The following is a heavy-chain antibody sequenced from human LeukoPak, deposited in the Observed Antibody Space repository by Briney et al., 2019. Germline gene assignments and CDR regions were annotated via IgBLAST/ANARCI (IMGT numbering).Heavy chain of an antibody. CDR2: TSWNSGSI. CDR3: AKGGEGLYYYYYMDV. Sequence: GGSLRLSCAASGFTFDDYAMHWVRQAPGKGLEWVSGTSWNSGSIGYADSVKGRFTISRDNAKNSLYLQMNSLRAEDTALYYCAKGGEGLYYYYYMDVWGKGTTVTISS. CDR1: GFTFDDYA. J-gene: IGHJ6*03. V-gene: IGHV3-9*01. D-gene: IGHD3-16*01.